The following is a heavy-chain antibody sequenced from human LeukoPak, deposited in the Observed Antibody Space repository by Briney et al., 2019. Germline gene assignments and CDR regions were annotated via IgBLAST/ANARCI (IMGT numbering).Heavy chain of an antibody. CDR1: GFTFSGYA. CDR2: ISGSGDGT. V-gene: IGHV3-23*01. CDR3: AKAGALTLVRGVIVDY. D-gene: IGHD3-10*01. Sequence: PGGSLRLSCAASGFTFSGYAMSWVRQAPGKGLEWVSAISGSGDGTYYADSVKGRFTISRDNSKNTLFLQMNSLRAEDTAVYYCAKAGALTLVRGVIVDYWGQGTLVTVSS. J-gene: IGHJ4*02.